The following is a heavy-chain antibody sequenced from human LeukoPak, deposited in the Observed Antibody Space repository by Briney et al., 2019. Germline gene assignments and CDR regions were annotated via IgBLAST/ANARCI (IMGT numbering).Heavy chain of an antibody. J-gene: IGHJ4*02. D-gene: IGHD1-26*01. CDR2: VCFTGTT. CDR3: ARSGSSDDFHY. Sequence: PSETLSLTCTVSGDPISSYYWSWIRQPPGKGLEWIGYVCFTGTTNYNPSLNSRVTISVDTSKNQFSLKLSSLTAADTAVYYCARSGSSDDFHYWGQGTLVTVSS. V-gene: IGHV4-59*12. CDR1: GDPISSYY.